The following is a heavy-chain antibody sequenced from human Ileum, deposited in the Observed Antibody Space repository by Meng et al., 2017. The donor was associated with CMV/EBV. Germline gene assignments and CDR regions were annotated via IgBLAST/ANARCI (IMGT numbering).Heavy chain of an antibody. CDR3: VKANCSSLTCYQDHFYGINV. CDR1: GFRFEDFA. CDR2: VNWDSGSL. D-gene: IGHD2-2*01. Sequence: SLKISCAASGFRFEDFAMHWVRQAPGKGLEWVSGVNWDSGSLGYADSVKGRFTISRDNAKNSLFLQMNSLRPEDTALYYCVKANCSSLTCYQDHFYGINVWGQGNTVTGAS. J-gene: IGHJ6*02. V-gene: IGHV3-9*01.